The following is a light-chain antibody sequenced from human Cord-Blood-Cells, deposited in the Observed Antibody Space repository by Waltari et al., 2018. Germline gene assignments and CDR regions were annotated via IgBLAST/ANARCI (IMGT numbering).Light chain of an antibody. J-gene: IGKJ4*01. Sequence: DIQMTQSPSTLSASVRDRVTITCRASQSIRSWLAWYQQKPGKAPKLLIYDASSLESGVPSRFSGSGSGTEFTLTISSLQPDDFATYYCQQYNSYSLTFGGGTKVEIK. CDR3: QQYNSYSLT. CDR2: DAS. CDR1: QSIRSW. V-gene: IGKV1-5*01.